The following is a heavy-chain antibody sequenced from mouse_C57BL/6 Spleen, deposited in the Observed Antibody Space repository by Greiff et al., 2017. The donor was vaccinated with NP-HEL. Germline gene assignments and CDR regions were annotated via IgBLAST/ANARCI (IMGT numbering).Heavy chain of an antibody. CDR1: GYTFTSYW. D-gene: IGHD2-5*01. CDR3: ARFSNFFYAMDY. V-gene: IGHV1-55*01. Sequence: QVQLQQPGAELVKPGASVKMSCKASGYTFTSYWITWVKQRPGQGLEWIGDIYPGSGSTNYNEKFKSKATLTVDTSSSTAYMQLSSLTSEDSAFYYCARFSNFFYAMDYWGQGTSVTVSS. CDR2: IYPGSGST. J-gene: IGHJ4*01.